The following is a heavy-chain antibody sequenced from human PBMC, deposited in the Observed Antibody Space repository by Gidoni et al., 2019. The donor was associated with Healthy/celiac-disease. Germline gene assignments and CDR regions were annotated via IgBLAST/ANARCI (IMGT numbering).Heavy chain of an antibody. CDR3: ARSARGGHFDY. J-gene: IGHJ4*02. Sequence: EVQLVESGGGLVQPGRSLRLSCAASGLTFDDYAMHWVRQAPGKGLEGVSGISWNSGSIGYADSVKGRFTISRDNAKNSLYLQMNSLRAEDTALYYCARSARGGHFDYWGQGTLVTVSS. D-gene: IGHD3-10*01. V-gene: IGHV3-9*01. CDR2: ISWNSGSI. CDR1: GLTFDDYA.